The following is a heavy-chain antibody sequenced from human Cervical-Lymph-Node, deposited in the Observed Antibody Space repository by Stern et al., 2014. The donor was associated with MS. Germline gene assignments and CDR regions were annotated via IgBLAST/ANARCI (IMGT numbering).Heavy chain of an antibody. V-gene: IGHV4-59*01. Sequence: QVQLVESGPGLVQPSETLSLTCTVSGGSISSYYWSLIPPPPGKGLAWIGYIYYSGSTNYNPSRKSRVTISVDTSKNQFSLKLSSVTAADTAVYYCARDSRSGGFDPWGQGTLVTVSS. CDR1: GGSISSYY. CDR3: ARDSRSGGFDP. D-gene: IGHD3-3*01. J-gene: IGHJ5*02. CDR2: IYYSGST.